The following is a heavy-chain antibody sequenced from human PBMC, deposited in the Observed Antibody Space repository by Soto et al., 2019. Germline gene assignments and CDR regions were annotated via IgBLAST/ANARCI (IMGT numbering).Heavy chain of an antibody. CDR1: GYTITIYG. Sequence: ASVKVSCKASGYTITIYGISWVRQAPGQGLEWMGWISAYNGNTNYAQKLQGRVTMTTDTSTSTAYMELRSLRSDDTAVYYCARTLHRNYGMDVWGQGTTVTVSS. CDR2: ISAYNGNT. CDR3: ARTLHRNYGMDV. J-gene: IGHJ6*02. V-gene: IGHV1-18*01.